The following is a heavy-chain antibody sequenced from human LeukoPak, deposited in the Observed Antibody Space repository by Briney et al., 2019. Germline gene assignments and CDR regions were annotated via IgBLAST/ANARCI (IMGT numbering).Heavy chain of an antibody. J-gene: IGHJ4*02. CDR2: ISGSGGST. Sequence: QPGGSLRLSCAASGFTFSSYAMSWVRQAPGKELEWVSAISGSGGSTYYADSVKGRFPISRDNSKNTLYLQMNSLRAEDTAVYYCTTMGRYFDENDYWGQGTLVTVSS. D-gene: IGHD3-9*01. V-gene: IGHV3-23*01. CDR3: TTMGRYFDENDY. CDR1: GFTFSSYA.